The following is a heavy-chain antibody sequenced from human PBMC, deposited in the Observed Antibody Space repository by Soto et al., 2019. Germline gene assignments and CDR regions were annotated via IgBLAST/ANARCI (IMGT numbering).Heavy chain of an antibody. CDR3: ARNMITFGGVIVQIDY. Sequence: GGSLRLSCAASGFTFSSYSMNWVRQAPGKGLEWVSSISSSSSYIYYADSVKGRFTISRDNAKNSLYLQMNSLRAEDTAVFYCARNMITFGGVIVQIDYWGQGTLVTVSS. CDR1: GFTFSSYS. CDR2: ISSSSSYI. V-gene: IGHV3-21*01. D-gene: IGHD3-16*02. J-gene: IGHJ4*02.